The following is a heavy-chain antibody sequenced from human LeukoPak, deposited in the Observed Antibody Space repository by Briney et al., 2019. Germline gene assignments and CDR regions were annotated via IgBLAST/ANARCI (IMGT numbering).Heavy chain of an antibody. V-gene: IGHV3-20*04. D-gene: IGHD4-23*01. CDR3: ARGYGGKGPRLNFDY. CDR2: INWNGGST. Sequence: GGSLRLSCAASGFTFDDYGMSWVRQAPGKGLEWVSGINWNGGSTGYADSVKGRFTISRDNAKNSLYLQMNSLRAEDTALYYCARGYGGKGPRLNFDYWGQGTLVTVSS. CDR1: GFTFDDYG. J-gene: IGHJ4*02.